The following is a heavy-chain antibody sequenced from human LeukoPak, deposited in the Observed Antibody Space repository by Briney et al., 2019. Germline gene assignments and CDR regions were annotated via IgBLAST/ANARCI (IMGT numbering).Heavy chain of an antibody. CDR1: GGSFSGYY. D-gene: IGHD3-16*02. J-gene: IGHJ4*02. CDR3: ARSLSRRPPPDY. Sequence: PSETLSLTCSVYGGSFSGYYWSWLRQPPGKGLEWIGEINHSGSTNYNPSLKSRVTISVDTSKNQFSLKLSSVTAADTAVYYCARSLSRRPPPDYWGQGTLVTVSS. CDR2: INHSGST. V-gene: IGHV4-34*01.